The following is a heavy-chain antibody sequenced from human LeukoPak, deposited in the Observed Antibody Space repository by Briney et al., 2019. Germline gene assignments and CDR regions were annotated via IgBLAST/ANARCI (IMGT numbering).Heavy chain of an antibody. CDR3: ARAGYYGSGSYV. J-gene: IGHJ6*02. CDR2: ISSSGSTI. V-gene: IGHV3-11*01. CDR1: GFTVSSNY. D-gene: IGHD3-10*01. Sequence: TGGSLRLSCAASGFTVSSNYMSWVRQAPGKGLEWVSYISSSGSTIYYADSVKGRFTISRDNAKNSLYLQMNSLRAEDTAVYYCARAGYYGSGSYVWGQGTTVTVSS.